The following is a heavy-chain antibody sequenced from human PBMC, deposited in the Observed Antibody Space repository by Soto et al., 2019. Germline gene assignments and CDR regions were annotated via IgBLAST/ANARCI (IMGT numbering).Heavy chain of an antibody. J-gene: IGHJ5*02. D-gene: IGHD2-15*01. CDR3: ARGVLGYCSGGSCYGHWFDP. Sequence: EVQLVESGGGLVQPGGSLRLSCAASGFTFSSYWMHWVRQAPGKGLVWVSRINSDGSSTSYADSVKGRFTISRDNAKKTLYLERSSLRAEDPAVYYWARGVLGYCSGGSCYGHWFDPWGQGTLVTVSS. CDR1: GFTFSSYW. CDR2: INSDGSST. V-gene: IGHV3-74*01.